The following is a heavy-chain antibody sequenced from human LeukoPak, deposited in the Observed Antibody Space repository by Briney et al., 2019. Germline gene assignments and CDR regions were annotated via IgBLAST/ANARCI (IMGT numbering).Heavy chain of an antibody. J-gene: IGHJ4*02. CDR3: ARPGGFITMVRGVIPPLFDY. CDR2: IYPGDSDT. Sequence: GESLKISCKGSGYSFTSYWIGWVCQMPGKGLEWMGIIYPGDSDTRYSPSFQGQVTISADKSISTAYLQWSSLKASDTAMYYCARPGGFITMVRGVIPPLFDYWGQGTLVTVSS. V-gene: IGHV5-51*01. CDR1: GYSFTSYW. D-gene: IGHD3-10*01.